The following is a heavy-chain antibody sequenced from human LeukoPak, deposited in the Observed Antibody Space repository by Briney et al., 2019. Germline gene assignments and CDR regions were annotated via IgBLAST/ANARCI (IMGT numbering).Heavy chain of an antibody. CDR3: TKDLRYYYADNHSEMDEHDY. CDR1: GFIFSSYS. CDR2: ISSSSSYI. V-gene: IGHV3-21*01. D-gene: IGHD4-23*01. Sequence: PGGSLRLSCEASGFIFSSYSMNWVRQAPGKGLEWVSSISSSSSYIYYGDSVKGRFTISRDNAKNTLSLQMNSLRVEDTALYYCTKDLRYYYADNHSEMDEHDYWGQGTLVTVSS. J-gene: IGHJ4*02.